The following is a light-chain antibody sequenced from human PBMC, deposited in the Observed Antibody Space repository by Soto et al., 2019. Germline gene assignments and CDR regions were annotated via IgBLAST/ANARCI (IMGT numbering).Light chain of an antibody. CDR1: QSSSTF. CDR3: QQYNRYAVT. CDR2: DAS. J-gene: IGKJ1*01. Sequence: DIQMTQSPSTLSASLGDRVTITCRASQSSSTFLAWYQHKPGQAPKLLIYDASTLQSGVPSRFSASGSGTEFALTISGLQPDDFAVYYCQQYNRYAVTFGQGTKVDIK. V-gene: IGKV1-5*01.